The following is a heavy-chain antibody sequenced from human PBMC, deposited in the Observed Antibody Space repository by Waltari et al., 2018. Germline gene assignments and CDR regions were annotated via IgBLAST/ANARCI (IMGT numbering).Heavy chain of an antibody. D-gene: IGHD1-26*01. CDR3: AREAGSDPFDI. CDR1: GGSISSSSYY. J-gene: IGHJ3*02. Sequence: QLQLQESGPGLVKPSETLSLTCTVSGGSISSSSYYWGWIRQPPGKGLEWIGSIYYSGSTYYNPSLKSRVTISVDTSKNQFSLKLSSVTAADTAVYYCAREAGSDPFDIWGQGTMVTVSS. CDR2: IYYSGST. V-gene: IGHV4-39*07.